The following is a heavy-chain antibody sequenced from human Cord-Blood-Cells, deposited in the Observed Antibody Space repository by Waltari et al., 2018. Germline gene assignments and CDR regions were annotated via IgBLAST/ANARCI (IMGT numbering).Heavy chain of an antibody. V-gene: IGHV2-70*01. Sequence: QVTLRASGPALVQPTQTLTLTCTFSGFSLSTSGMCVSWIRQPPGKALEWLALIDGDDDKYYRTSLKTRLTISKDTSKNQVVLTMTNMDPVDTATYYCARGRPTKDWNVWFDPWGQGTLVTVSS. J-gene: IGHJ5*02. CDR3: ARGRPTKDWNVWFDP. CDR1: GFSLSTSGMC. D-gene: IGHD1-1*01. CDR2: IDGDDDK.